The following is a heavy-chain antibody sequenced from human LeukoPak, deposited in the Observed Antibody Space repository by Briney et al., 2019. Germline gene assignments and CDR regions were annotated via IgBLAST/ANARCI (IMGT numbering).Heavy chain of an antibody. CDR3: AKDLTFGDGRWEFDA. Sequence: PGGSLRLSSAGSGFSFGSFAMAWVRQAPGRGLDWVSGVYAGGNTPDYPDSVRGRFTASRDNSKSTLYLQMNSLRVEDTAVYYCAKDLTFGDGRWEFDAWGQGTLVTVSS. CDR2: VYAGGNTP. J-gene: IGHJ5*02. CDR1: GFSFGSFA. V-gene: IGHV3-23*03. D-gene: IGHD3-16*01.